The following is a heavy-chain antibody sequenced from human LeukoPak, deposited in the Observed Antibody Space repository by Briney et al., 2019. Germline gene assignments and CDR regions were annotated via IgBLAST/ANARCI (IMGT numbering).Heavy chain of an antibody. D-gene: IGHD3-22*01. CDR2: ISSSGSTI. CDR1: GFTFSSYE. V-gene: IGHV3-48*03. J-gene: IGHJ4*02. Sequence: GGSLRLSCAASGFTFSSYEMNWVRQAPGKGLEWVSYISSSGSTIYYGDSVKGRFTISRDNAKNSLYLQMNSLRAEDTAVYYCARGNSYYYDSSGYFSYYFDYWGQGTLVTVSS. CDR3: ARGNSYYYDSSGYFSYYFDY.